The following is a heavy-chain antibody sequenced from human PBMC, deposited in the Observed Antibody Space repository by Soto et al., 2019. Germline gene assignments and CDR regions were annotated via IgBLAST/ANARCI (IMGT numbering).Heavy chain of an antibody. D-gene: IGHD3-10*01. J-gene: IGHJ6*02. CDR3: ARPSQYHYGSGKYYGLDV. V-gene: IGHV5-51*01. CDR2: IYPGDSDS. CDR1: GYTFTNNW. Sequence: PGESLKISCKGSGYTFTNNWAGWVRQVPGKGLEGMGIIYPGDSDSRYSPSVQGQVTISVDKSIATAYLQWSSLKASDTAIYYCARPSQYHYGSGKYYGLDVWGQGTTVTVSS.